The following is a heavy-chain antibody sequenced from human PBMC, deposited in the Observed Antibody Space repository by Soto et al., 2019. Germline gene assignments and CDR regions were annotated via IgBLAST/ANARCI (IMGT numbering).Heavy chain of an antibody. Sequence: GESLKISCKGSEYIFSNHWIAWVRQMPGKGLEWMGIIYPDDSDTRYSPSFQGQVTISADKSIMTSYLQWSSLKASDSGVYYCTTVTPKGWQLTNWFDSWGLGTLVTVSS. CDR2: IYPDDSDT. J-gene: IGHJ5*01. CDR1: EYIFSNHW. D-gene: IGHD6-6*01. CDR3: TTVTPKGWQLTNWFDS. V-gene: IGHV5-51*01.